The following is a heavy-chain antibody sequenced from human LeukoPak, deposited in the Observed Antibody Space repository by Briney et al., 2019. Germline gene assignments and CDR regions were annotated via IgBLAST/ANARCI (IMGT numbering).Heavy chain of an antibody. CDR2: INSDGSST. CDR1: GFTFSSSW. Sequence: PGGSLRLSCAASGFTFSSSWMHWVRQAPGKGLVWVSRINSDGSSTSYADSVKGRFTISRDNAKNTLYLQMNSLRAEDTAVYYCARGGPITIFGVVIGYFDYWGQGTLVTVSS. J-gene: IGHJ4*02. CDR3: ARGGPITIFGVVIGYFDY. D-gene: IGHD3-3*01. V-gene: IGHV3-74*01.